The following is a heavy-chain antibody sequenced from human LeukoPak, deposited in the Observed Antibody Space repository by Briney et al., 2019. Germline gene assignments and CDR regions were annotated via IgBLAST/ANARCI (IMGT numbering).Heavy chain of an antibody. D-gene: IGHD6-13*01. V-gene: IGHV1-69*04. CDR3: ARETRSLVIGAAAGPWNY. CDR2: IIPILGIA. Sequence: SVKVSCKASGGTFSSYAISWVRQAPGQGLEWMGRIIPILGIANYAQKFQGRVTITADKSTSTAYMGLSSLRSEDTAVYYCARETRSLVIGAAAGPWNYWGQGTLVTVSS. J-gene: IGHJ4*02. CDR1: GGTFSSYA.